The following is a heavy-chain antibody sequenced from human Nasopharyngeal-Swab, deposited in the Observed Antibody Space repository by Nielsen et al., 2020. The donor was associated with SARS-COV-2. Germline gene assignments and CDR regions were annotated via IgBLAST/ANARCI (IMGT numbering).Heavy chain of an antibody. CDR1: GFTFSDYY. J-gene: IGHJ5*02. D-gene: IGHD3-22*01. CDR3: ARTYYYDSSGYCYVWFDP. V-gene: IGHV3-11*01. CDR2: ISSSGSTI. Sequence: GESLKISCAASGFTFSDYYMSWIRQAPGKGLEWVSYISSSGSTIYYADSVKGRFTISRDNAKNSLYLQMNSLRAEDTAVYYCARTYYYDSSGYCYVWFDPWGQGTLVTVSS.